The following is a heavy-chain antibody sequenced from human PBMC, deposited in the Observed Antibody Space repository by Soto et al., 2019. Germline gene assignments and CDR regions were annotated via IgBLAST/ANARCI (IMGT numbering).Heavy chain of an antibody. CDR3: AKVVSGELPSLFDY. D-gene: IGHD3-16*01. J-gene: IGHJ4*02. CDR2: ISWNSGSI. CDR1: GFTFDDYA. V-gene: IGHV3-9*01. Sequence: GGSLRLSCAASGFTFDDYAMHWVRQAPGKGLEWVSGISWNSGSIGYADSVKGRFTISRDNAKNSLYLQMNSLRAEDTVLYYCAKVVSGELPSLFDYWGQGTLGTVSS.